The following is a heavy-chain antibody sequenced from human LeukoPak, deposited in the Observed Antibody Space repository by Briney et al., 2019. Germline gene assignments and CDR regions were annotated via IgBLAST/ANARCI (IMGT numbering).Heavy chain of an antibody. CDR1: GFTFSSYG. J-gene: IGHJ4*02. V-gene: IGHV3-30*02. CDR2: IRNDGGNK. CDR3: AKDNPVCDY. Sequence: PGGSLRLSCAASGFTFSSYGMHWVRQAPGKGLEWVAFIRNDGGNKYYADSVKGRFTISRDDSKNTLYLQMHSLTSDDTALYYCAKDNPVCDYWGQGTLVTVSS. D-gene: IGHD3-16*01.